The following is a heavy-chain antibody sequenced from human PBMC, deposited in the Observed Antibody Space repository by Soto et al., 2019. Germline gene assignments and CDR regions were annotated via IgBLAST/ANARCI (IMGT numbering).Heavy chain of an antibody. Sequence: QVQLVESGGGVVQPGRSLRLSCAASGFTFSSYGMHWVRQAPGKGLEWVAVIWYDGSNKYYADSVKGRFTISRDNSKNTLYLQMNSLRAEDTAVYYCARESAVAGTGKTWFDPWGQGTLVTVSS. CDR2: IWYDGSNK. CDR1: GFTFSSYG. V-gene: IGHV3-33*01. J-gene: IGHJ5*02. CDR3: ARESAVAGTGKTWFDP. D-gene: IGHD6-19*01.